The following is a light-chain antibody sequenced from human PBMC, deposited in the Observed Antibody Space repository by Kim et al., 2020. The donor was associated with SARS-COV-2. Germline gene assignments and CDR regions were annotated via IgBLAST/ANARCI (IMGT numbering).Light chain of an antibody. CDR2: GKN. Sequence: SSEPTQDPALSVALGQTVRITCQGDSLRQYYGTWYQQKPGQAPILVISGKNNRPSGISDRFSGSSSGNTVSLTITGAQAEDEADFYCSSRDSSGYVIFGGGTQLTVL. J-gene: IGLJ2*01. CDR3: SSRDSSGYVI. V-gene: IGLV3-19*01. CDR1: SLRQYY.